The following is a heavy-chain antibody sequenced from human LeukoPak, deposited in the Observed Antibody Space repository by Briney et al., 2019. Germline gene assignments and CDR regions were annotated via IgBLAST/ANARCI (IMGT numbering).Heavy chain of an antibody. Sequence: PSETLSLTCTVSGGSISSSSYYWGWIRQPPGKGLEWIGSIYYSGSTYYNPSLKSRVTISVDTSKNQFSLKLSSVTAADTAVYYCARHNMYSGSPSWFDPWGQGTLVTVSS. J-gene: IGHJ5*02. CDR2: IYYSGST. D-gene: IGHD1-26*01. V-gene: IGHV4-39*01. CDR1: GGSISSSSYY. CDR3: ARHNMYSGSPSWFDP.